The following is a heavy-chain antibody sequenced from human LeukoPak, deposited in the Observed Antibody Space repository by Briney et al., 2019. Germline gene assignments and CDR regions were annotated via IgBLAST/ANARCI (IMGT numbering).Heavy chain of an antibody. CDR1: GFTVSSNY. J-gene: IGHJ4*02. CDR3: ARLMTTRHYFDY. V-gene: IGHV3-53*01. D-gene: IGHD4-17*01. Sequence: GGSLRLSCAASGFTVSSNYMSWVRQAPGKGLEWVSVIYSGGSTYYADSVKGRFTISRDNSKNTLYLQMNSLRAEDTAVYYRARLMTTRHYFDYWGQGTLVTVSS. CDR2: IYSGGST.